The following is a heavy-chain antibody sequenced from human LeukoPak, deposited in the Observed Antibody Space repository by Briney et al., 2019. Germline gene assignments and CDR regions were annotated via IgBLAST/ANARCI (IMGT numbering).Heavy chain of an antibody. CDR3: ASGILWFGESTFDY. D-gene: IGHD3-10*01. J-gene: IGHJ4*02. V-gene: IGHV3-11*06. CDR2: ISSSSSYI. CDR1: GFTFSDYY. Sequence: GGSLRLSCAASGFTFSDYYMSWIRQAPGKGLEWVSYISSSSSYIYYADSVKGRFTISRDNAKNSLYLQMNSLRAEDTAVYYCASGILWFGESTFDYWGQGTLVTVSS.